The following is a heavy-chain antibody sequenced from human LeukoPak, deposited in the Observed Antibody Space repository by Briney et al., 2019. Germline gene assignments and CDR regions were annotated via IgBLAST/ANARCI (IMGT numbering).Heavy chain of an antibody. CDR3: AKDGYYYDSSGYEGFDY. CDR1: GFSFRTSG. CDR2: ISYDGSNK. V-gene: IGHV3-30*18. Sequence: GGSLRLSCAASGFSFRTSGMHWVRQAPGKGLEWVAVISYDGSNKYYADSVKGRFTISRDNSKNTLYLQMNSLRAEDTAVYYCAKDGYYYDSSGYEGFDYWGQGTLVTVSS. D-gene: IGHD3-22*01. J-gene: IGHJ4*02.